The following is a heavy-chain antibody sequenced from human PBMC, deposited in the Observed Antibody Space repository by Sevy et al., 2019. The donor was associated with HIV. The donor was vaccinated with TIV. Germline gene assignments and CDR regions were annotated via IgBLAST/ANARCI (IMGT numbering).Heavy chain of an antibody. CDR1: GFTFSSYA. CDR3: AKDRITMIGDAFDV. J-gene: IGHJ3*01. CDR2: VRGYGGST. V-gene: IGHV3-23*01. Sequence: GGSLRLSCAASGFTFSSYAMSWVRQAPGKGLEWVAGVRGYGGSTYYADSVKGRFTISRDNSKNTLYLQMNSLRAEDTAVYYCAKDRITMIGDAFDVWGQGTMVTVSS. D-gene: IGHD3-22*01.